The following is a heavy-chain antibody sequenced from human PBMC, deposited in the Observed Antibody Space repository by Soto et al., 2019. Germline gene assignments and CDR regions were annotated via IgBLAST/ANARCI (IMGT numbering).Heavy chain of an antibody. CDR1: GFTVSPSY. J-gene: IGHJ4*02. CDR3: ARGLHSETMYGSLAAY. V-gene: IGHV3-66*01. CDR2: IYAGGST. D-gene: IGHD3-10*01. Sequence: EVQLVESGGGLVQPGGSLRLSCAASGFTVSPSYVTWFRQAPGRGLEWISVIYAGGSTYYADSVKGRFLIYRHTSSNTENPKIDHLIAEDTAVYYCARGLHSETMYGSLAAYWGQGIVVAVSS.